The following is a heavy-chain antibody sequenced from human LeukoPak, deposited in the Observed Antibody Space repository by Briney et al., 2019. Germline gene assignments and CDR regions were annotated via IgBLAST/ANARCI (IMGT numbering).Heavy chain of an antibody. V-gene: IGHV1-2*02. CDR1: GYTFTGYY. CDR2: INPNSGGT. J-gene: IGHJ5*02. CDR3: ARTKVTTVTTSWFDP. Sequence: EASVKVSCKASGYTFTGYYMHWVRQAPGQGLEWMGWINPNSGGTNYAQKFQGRVTMTRDTSISTAYMELSRLRSDDTAVYYCARTKVTTVTTSWFDPWGQGTLVTVSS. D-gene: IGHD4-17*01.